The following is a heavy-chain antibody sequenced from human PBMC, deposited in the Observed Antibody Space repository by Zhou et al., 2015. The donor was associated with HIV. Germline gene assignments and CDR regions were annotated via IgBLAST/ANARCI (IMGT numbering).Heavy chain of an antibody. CDR1: RFTFNSYG. V-gene: IGHV3-30*02. D-gene: IGHD1-7*01. Sequence: QVELVESGGGVVQPGGSLRLSCAASRFTFNSYGMHWVRQAPGKGLEWVAFIRYDGSDQYYADSVKGRFTISRDNSKNTLHLQMNSLKSDDTAVYYCTRGTEDWIYLDSWGQGTLVTVS. CDR3: TRGTEDWIYLDS. J-gene: IGHJ4*02. CDR2: IRYDGSDQ.